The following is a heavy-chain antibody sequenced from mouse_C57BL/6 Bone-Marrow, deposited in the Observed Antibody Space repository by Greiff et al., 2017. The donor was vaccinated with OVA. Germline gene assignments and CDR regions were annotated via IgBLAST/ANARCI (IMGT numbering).Heavy chain of an antibody. D-gene: IGHD1-1*01. V-gene: IGHV1-26*01. CDR1: GYTFTDYY. J-gene: IGHJ4*01. CDR2: INPNNGGT. Sequence: EVQLQQSGPELVKPGASVKISCKASGYTFTDYYMNWVKQSHGKSLEWIGDINPNNGGTSYNQKFKGKATLTVDKSSSTAYMELRSLTSEDSAVYYCARGYGSSDAMDYWGQGTSVTVSS. CDR3: ARGYGSSDAMDY.